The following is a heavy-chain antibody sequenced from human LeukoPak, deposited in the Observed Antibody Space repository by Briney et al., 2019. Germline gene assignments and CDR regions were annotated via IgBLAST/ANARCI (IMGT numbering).Heavy chain of an antibody. J-gene: IGHJ4*02. D-gene: IGHD6-6*01. CDR2: IYYSGST. CDR1: GGSISSYY. V-gene: IGHV4-59*01. Sequence: SETLSLTCTVSGGSISSYYWSWIRQPPGKGLEWIGYIYYSGSTNYNPSLKSRVTISVDTSKNQFSLKLSSVTAADTAVYYCARVEHSSSSGMYYWGQGTLVTVSS. CDR3: ARVEHSSSSGMYY.